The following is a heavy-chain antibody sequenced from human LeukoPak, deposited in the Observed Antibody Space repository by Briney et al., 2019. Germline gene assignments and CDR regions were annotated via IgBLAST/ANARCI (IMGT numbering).Heavy chain of an antibody. Sequence: SVKVSCKASGGTFSSYAISWVRQAPGQGLGWMGGIIPIFGTANYAQKFQGRVTIIADESTSTAYMELSSLRSEDTAVYYCASFYGSGSPHYYYYYMDVWGKGTTVTVSS. CDR3: ASFYGSGSPHYYYYYMDV. CDR2: IIPIFGTA. J-gene: IGHJ6*03. V-gene: IGHV1-69*13. CDR1: GGTFSSYA. D-gene: IGHD3-10*01.